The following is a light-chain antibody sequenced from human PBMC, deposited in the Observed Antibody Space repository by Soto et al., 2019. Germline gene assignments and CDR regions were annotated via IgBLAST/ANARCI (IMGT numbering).Light chain of an antibody. J-gene: IGLJ2*01. V-gene: IGLV4-69*01. Sequence: QLVLTQSPSASASLGASVKLTCTLSSGHSSYAIAWHQQQPEKGPRYLMKLNSDGSHRKGDGIPDRFSGSSSGAERYLTISGRQSEDEADYYCQTWGTGIQVFGGGTKLTVL. CDR2: LNSDGSH. CDR1: SGHSSYA. CDR3: QTWGTGIQV.